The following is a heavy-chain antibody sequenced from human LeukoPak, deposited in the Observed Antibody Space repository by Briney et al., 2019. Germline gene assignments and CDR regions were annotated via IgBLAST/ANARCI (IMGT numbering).Heavy chain of an antibody. J-gene: IGHJ3*02. CDR1: GGSISSGGYY. CDR3: ARVRQQQLGLGGAFDI. V-gene: IGHV4-30-2*01. Sequence: SETLSFICTVSGGSISSGGYYWSWIRQPPGKGLEWIGNIYHSGSTYYNPSLKSRVTISVDRSKNQFSLKLSSVTAADTAVYYCARVRQQQLGLGGAFDIWGQGTMVTVSS. D-gene: IGHD6-13*01. CDR2: IYHSGST.